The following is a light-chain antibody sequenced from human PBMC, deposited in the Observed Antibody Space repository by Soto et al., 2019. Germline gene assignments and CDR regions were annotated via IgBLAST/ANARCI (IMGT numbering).Light chain of an antibody. Sequence: DIQMTQSPSTLSASVGDRVTITCRASLSISTWLAWYHQKPGKAPKLLIYKASSLESGVPSRFSGSGSGTEVTITISSMQPEDFATHYCQQYNTYPPTFGGGTTLEIK. CDR2: KAS. CDR3: QQYNTYPPT. CDR1: LSISTW. V-gene: IGKV1-5*03. J-gene: IGKJ4*01.